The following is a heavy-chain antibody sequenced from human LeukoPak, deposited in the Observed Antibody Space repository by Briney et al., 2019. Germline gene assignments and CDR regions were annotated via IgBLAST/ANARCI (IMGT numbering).Heavy chain of an antibody. CDR3: ARDRYYGLDV. J-gene: IGHJ6*02. V-gene: IGHV3-48*04. CDR2: ISSSGSTI. Sequence: QTGGSLRLSCAASGFTFSSYTMNRVRQAPGRGLEWVSYISSSGSTIYYGDSVKGRFTISRDNAKNSLYLQMNSLRAEDTAVYYCARDRYYGLDVWGQGTTVTVSS. CDR1: GFTFSSYT.